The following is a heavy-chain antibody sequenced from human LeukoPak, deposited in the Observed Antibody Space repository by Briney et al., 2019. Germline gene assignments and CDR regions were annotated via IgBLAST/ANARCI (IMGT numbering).Heavy chain of an antibody. J-gene: IGHJ5*02. CDR2: IDPSDSYT. CDR3: AKHFIYSQGSGIYLPWSDP. V-gene: IGHV5-10-1*01. Sequence: GESLRISCKGSGYSFTSYWISWVRQMPGKGLEWMGRIDPSDSYTNYSPSLQGHVTISADKSISTAYLQWSSLKATDPPIYYCAKHFIYSQGSGIYLPWSDPWGQGPLVTVSS. CDR1: GYSFTSYW. D-gene: IGHD3-10*01.